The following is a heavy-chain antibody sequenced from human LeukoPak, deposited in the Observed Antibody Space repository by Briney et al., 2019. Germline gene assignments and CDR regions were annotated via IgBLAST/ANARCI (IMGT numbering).Heavy chain of an antibody. J-gene: IGHJ4*02. Sequence: PGGSLRLSCAASGFTFSDYYMTWVRQAPGKGLEWLSYISGSSHYTKYADSVKGRFTISRDNAKNSLYLQMNSLSAEGTAVYYCATAGAVTPPRLWGQGTLVTVSS. D-gene: IGHD4-17*01. CDR2: ISGSSHYT. CDR1: GFTFSDYY. V-gene: IGHV3-11*05. CDR3: ATAGAVTPPRL.